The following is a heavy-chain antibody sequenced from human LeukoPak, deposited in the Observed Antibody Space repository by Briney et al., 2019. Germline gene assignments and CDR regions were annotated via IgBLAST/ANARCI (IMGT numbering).Heavy chain of an antibody. D-gene: IGHD4-11*01. CDR1: GYSISSVYY. CDR3: ARGTTGYNWFDP. J-gene: IGHJ5*02. CDR2: IYHSGTT. Sequence: SETLSLTCTVSGYSISSVYYWGWIRQPPGKGLEWTGSIYHSGTTHYNPSLKSRVTISVDTSKNQFSLKLSSVTAADTAVYYCARGTTGYNWFDPWGQGTLVTVSS. V-gene: IGHV4-38-2*02.